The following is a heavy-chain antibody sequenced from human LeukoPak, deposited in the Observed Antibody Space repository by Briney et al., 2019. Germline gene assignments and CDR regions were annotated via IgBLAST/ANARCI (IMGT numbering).Heavy chain of an antibody. CDR2: INPNSGGT. Sequence: ASVKVSCKASGYTFTGYYMHWVRQAPGQGLEWMGWINPNSGGTNYAQKCQGRVTMTRDTSISTAYMELSRLRSDDTAVYYCAKDRYGDYEAPFHYYMDAWGRGTTVTVSS. CDR1: GYTFTGYY. D-gene: IGHD5-12*01. J-gene: IGHJ6*03. CDR3: AKDRYGDYEAPFHYYMDA. V-gene: IGHV1-2*02.